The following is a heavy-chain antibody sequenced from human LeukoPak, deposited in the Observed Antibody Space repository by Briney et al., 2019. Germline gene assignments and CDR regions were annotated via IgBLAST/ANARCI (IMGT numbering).Heavy chain of an antibody. V-gene: IGHV3-11*04. CDR3: ARSPSGTMIRFDP. CDR1: GFTFSDYY. CDR2: ISSSGSTI. D-gene: IGHD3-22*01. J-gene: IGHJ5*02. Sequence: GGSLRLSCAASGFTFSDYYMSWIRQAPGKGLEWVSYISSSGSTIYYADSVKGRFTISRDNAKNSLYLQMNSPRAEDTAVYYCARSPSGTMIRFDPWGQGTLVTVSS.